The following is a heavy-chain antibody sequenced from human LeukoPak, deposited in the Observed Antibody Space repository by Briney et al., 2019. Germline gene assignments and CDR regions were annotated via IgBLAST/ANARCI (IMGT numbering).Heavy chain of an antibody. V-gene: IGHV4-4*07. Sequence: SETLSLTCTVSGGSISSYYWSWIRQPAGEGLEWIGRIYPSGSTKYNPSLKSRVTMSGDTSRNQFSLKLSSVTAADTAVYYCARDSTYYDFWSGFVDYWGQGTLVTVSS. CDR2: IYPSGST. J-gene: IGHJ4*02. CDR1: GGSISSYY. D-gene: IGHD3-3*01. CDR3: ARDSTYYDFWSGFVDY.